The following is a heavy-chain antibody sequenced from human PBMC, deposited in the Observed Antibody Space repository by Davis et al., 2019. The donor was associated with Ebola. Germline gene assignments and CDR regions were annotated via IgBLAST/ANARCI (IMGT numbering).Heavy chain of an antibody. CDR3: ARRGRVNYCSGGSCYSVWFDP. Sequence: AASVKVSCRASGYTFTNYDINWVRQATGQGLEWRGWMNPNSGNTGYAQKFQVRVSMTRNTSINTAYMELSSLRSEDTAVYYCARRGRVNYCSGGSCYSVWFDPWGQGTLVTVSS. CDR1: GYTFTNYD. CDR2: MNPNSGNT. J-gene: IGHJ5*02. V-gene: IGHV1-8*01. D-gene: IGHD2-15*01.